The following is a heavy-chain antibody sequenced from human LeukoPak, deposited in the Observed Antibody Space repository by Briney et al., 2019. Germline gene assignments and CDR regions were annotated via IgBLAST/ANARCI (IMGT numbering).Heavy chain of an antibody. CDR1: GFTFSSYG. CDR2: IWYDGSNK. V-gene: IGHV3-30*19. Sequence: PGGSLRLSCAASGFTFSSYGMHWVRQAPGKGLEWVAVIWYDGSNKYYADSVKGRFTISRDNSKNMLYLQMNSLRAEDTAVYYCAREFGGYYLLRYFDYWGQGTLVTVSS. D-gene: IGHD3-22*01. J-gene: IGHJ4*02. CDR3: AREFGGYYLLRYFDY.